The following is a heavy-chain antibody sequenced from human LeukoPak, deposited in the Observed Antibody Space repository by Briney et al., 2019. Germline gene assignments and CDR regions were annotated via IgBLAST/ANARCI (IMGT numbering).Heavy chain of an antibody. CDR2: ISGSGGST. V-gene: IGHV3-23*01. D-gene: IGHD3-10*01. CDR1: GFTFSSYA. J-gene: IGHJ3*02. Sequence: GGSLRLSCAASGFTFSSYAMSWVRQAPGKGLEWVSAISGSGGSTYYADSVKGRFTISRDNSKNTLYLQMNSLRAEDTAVYYRAKDFWKVYGSGKGAFDIWGQGTMVTVSS. CDR3: AKDFWKVYGSGKGAFDI.